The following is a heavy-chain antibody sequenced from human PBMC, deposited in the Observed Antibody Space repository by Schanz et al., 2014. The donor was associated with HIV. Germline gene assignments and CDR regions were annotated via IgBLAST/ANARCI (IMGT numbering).Heavy chain of an antibody. J-gene: IGHJ4*02. Sequence: EVQLLESGGVVVQPGGSLRISCAASGFTFDDYTMHWVRQAPGKGLEWVSAISGSISTTFYADSVKGRFTISRDKSKNTLYLQMNSLRAEDTSVYYCARGFQGFDYWGQGTLVTVSS. CDR2: ISGSISTT. V-gene: IGHV3-23*01. CDR1: GFTFDDYT. CDR3: ARGFQGFDY. D-gene: IGHD3-10*01.